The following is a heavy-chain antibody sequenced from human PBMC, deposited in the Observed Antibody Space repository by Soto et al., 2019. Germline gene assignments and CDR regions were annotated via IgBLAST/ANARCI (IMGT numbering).Heavy chain of an antibody. Sequence: QVQLVQSGAEVKKPGASVKVSCKASGYTFTGYYMHWVRQAPGQGLEWMGWINPNSGGTYYAREFQGRVTMTRDTSISTVYMELSRLRSDDTAVYYCARDSAWAFDMWGQGTMVTVSS. CDR3: ARDSAWAFDM. CDR2: INPNSGGT. CDR1: GYTFTGYY. J-gene: IGHJ3*02. V-gene: IGHV1-2*02.